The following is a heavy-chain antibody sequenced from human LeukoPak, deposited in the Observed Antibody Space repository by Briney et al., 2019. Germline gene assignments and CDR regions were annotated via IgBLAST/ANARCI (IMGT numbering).Heavy chain of an antibody. J-gene: IGHJ4*02. CDR3: AKDLPGTGAYDY. CDR2: IGGSGTGS. V-gene: IGHV3-23*01. CDR1: GSAFRSYA. D-gene: IGHD1-7*01. Sequence: GGSLRLSCAASGSAFRSYAMSWVRQAPGKGLEWVSAIGGSGTGSYYAGSVKGRFTLSRDNSKNTLYLQMNSLRAEDTAVYYCAKDLPGTGAYDYWGQGALVTVSS.